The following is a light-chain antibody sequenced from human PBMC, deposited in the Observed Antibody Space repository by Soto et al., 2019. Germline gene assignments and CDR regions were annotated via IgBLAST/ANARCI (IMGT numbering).Light chain of an antibody. V-gene: IGLV2-23*01. CDR1: SSDVGTYKY. Sequence: QSVLTQPPSASGSPGQSVTISCTGTSSDVGTYKYVSWYQQHPGKAPKLVIYEGTKRPSGVSNRFSGSKSGNTASLTISGLQADDEADYYCCSYAGSITFVFGTGTKVTVL. J-gene: IGLJ1*01. CDR3: CSYAGSITFV. CDR2: EGT.